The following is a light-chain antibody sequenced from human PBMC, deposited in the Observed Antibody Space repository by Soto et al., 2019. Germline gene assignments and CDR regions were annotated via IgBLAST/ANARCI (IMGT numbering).Light chain of an antibody. J-gene: IGLJ2*01. CDR1: SSDVGAYNY. Sequence: QSVLTQPRSVSGSPGQSVTISCTGTSSDVGAYNYVSWYQQHPGKAPKLMIYDVSKRPSGVPNHFSGSKSGNTASLTISGLQAEDEADYYCCSYAGSYTVVFGGGTKVTVL. CDR2: DVS. CDR3: CSYAGSYTVV. V-gene: IGLV2-11*01.